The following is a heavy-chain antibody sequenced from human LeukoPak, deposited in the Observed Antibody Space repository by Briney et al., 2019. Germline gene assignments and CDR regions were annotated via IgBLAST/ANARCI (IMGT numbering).Heavy chain of an antibody. J-gene: IGHJ5*02. CDR3: VREAGYCAPVCVKTNWFDP. CDR2: ISNGKT. V-gene: IGHV3-23*01. CDR1: GFPFSSHA. D-gene: IGHD2-15*01. Sequence: GGSLRLSCAASGFPFSSHAMSWVRQPPGKGLEWVAAISNGKTYYADSVRGRFAISRDDSANTVYLHMNSLRDEDTALYHCVREAGYCAPVCVKTNWFDPWGQGTLVTVSS.